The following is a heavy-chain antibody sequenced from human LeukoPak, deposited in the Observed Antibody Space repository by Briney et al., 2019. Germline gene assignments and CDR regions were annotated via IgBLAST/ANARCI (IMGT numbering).Heavy chain of an antibody. CDR1: GFTFRSHD. CDR3: VREGPRGLAFDI. D-gene: IGHD3/OR15-3a*01. V-gene: IGHV3-23*01. CDR2: IRGSGGRT. Sequence: PGGSLRLSWAASGFTFRSHDMSWVRQAPGKGLEWVSGIRGSGGRTFYADSVKGRFTISRDNSKNTLYLQMNGLRVEDTAVYYCVREGPRGLAFDIWGQGTMVTVSS. J-gene: IGHJ3*02.